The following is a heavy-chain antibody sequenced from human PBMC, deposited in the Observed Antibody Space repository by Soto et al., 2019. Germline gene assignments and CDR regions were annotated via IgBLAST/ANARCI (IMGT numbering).Heavy chain of an antibody. V-gene: IGHV3-7*03. Sequence: PGGSLRLSCAASGFTLSTYWMNWVRQAPGKGLEWVANIKQDGSEKYYVDSVKGRFTVSRDNANNFLYLQMNSLRVDDTAVYYCAKHGPLGTVIVVITRFQYWGQGTLVTVSS. CDR2: IKQDGSEK. D-gene: IGHD3-22*01. CDR1: GFTLSTYW. J-gene: IGHJ4*02. CDR3: AKHGPLGTVIVVITRFQY.